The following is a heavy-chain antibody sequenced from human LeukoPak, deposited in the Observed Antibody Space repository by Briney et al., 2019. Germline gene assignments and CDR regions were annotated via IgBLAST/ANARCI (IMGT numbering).Heavy chain of an antibody. V-gene: IGHV4-34*01. Sequence: SETLSLTCAVYGGSFSGYYWSWIRQTPGKGLEWIGEINHSGSTRYNPSLTSRVIISLDTSKNQFSLKLNSVTAADTAVYYCARGPTVEYDILTGYYRFDYWGQGTLVTVSS. CDR1: GGSFSGYY. CDR2: INHSGST. D-gene: IGHD3-9*01. J-gene: IGHJ4*02. CDR3: ARGPTVEYDILTGYYRFDY.